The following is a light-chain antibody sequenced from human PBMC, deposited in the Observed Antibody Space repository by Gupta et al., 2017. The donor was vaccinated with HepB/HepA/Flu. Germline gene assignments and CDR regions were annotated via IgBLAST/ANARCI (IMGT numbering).Light chain of an antibody. CDR2: KAS. V-gene: IGKV1-5*03. CDR3: QQYNSYPWT. Sequence: IQMTQSPSTLSPSVGDRVTITCRASQSISSWLAWYQQKPGKAPKLLIYKASSLESGVPSRFSGSGSGTEFTLTISSLQPDDFATYYCQQYNSYPWTFGQGTKVEIK. J-gene: IGKJ1*01. CDR1: QSISSW.